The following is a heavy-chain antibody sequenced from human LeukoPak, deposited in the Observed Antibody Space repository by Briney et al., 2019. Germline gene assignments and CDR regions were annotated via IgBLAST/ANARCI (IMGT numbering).Heavy chain of an antibody. J-gene: IGHJ4*02. D-gene: IGHD5-12*01. V-gene: IGHV3-48*01. Sequence: PGGSLRLSCAASGFTFSSYSMNWVRQAPGKGLEWVSYISSSSSTIYYADSVKGRFTISRDNAKNSLYLQMNSLRAEDTAVYYCARDPPSPHSGYPYYFDYWGQGTLVTVSS. CDR2: ISSSSSTI. CDR3: ARDPPSPHSGYPYYFDY. CDR1: GFTFSSYS.